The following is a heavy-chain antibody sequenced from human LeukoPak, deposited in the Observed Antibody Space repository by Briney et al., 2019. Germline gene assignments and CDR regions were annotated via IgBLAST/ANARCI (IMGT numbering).Heavy chain of an antibody. V-gene: IGHV4-39*01. CDR3: ARPTYSSSSIWFDP. J-gene: IGHJ5*02. D-gene: IGHD6-6*01. CDR1: GGSISSSSYY. Sequence: SETLSLTCTVSGGSISSSSYYWGWIRQPPGKGLERIGSIYYSGSTYYNPSLKSRVTISVDTSKNQFSLKLSSVTAADTAVYYCARPTYSSSSIWFDPWGQGTLVTVSS. CDR2: IYYSGST.